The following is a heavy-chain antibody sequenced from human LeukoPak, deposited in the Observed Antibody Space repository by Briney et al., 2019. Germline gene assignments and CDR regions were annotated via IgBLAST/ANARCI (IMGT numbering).Heavy chain of an antibody. CDR3: ARDLDSSGWAGAFDI. D-gene: IGHD6-19*01. Sequence: ASMKISCKASGYTFTTYYMHWVRQAPGQGLEWMGIINPSDGSTSYAQKFQGRVTMTRDTSTSTVYMELSSLRSEDTAVYYCARDLDSSGWAGAFDIWGQGTMVTVSS. CDR2: INPSDGST. J-gene: IGHJ3*02. V-gene: IGHV1-46*01. CDR1: GYTFTTYY.